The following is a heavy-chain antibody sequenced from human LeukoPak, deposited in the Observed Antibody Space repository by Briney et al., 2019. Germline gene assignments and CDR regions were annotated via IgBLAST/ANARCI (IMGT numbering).Heavy chain of an antibody. V-gene: IGHV1-18*01. J-gene: IGHJ5*02. CDR3: ARDPRPDYDFWSGYSWFDP. CDR1: GYTFTSYG. CDR2: MSAYNGNT. Sequence: ASVKVSCKASGYTFTSYGISWVRQAPGQGLEWMGWMSAYNGNTNYAQKLQGRVTMTTDTSTSTAYVELRSLRSDDTAVYYCARDPRPDYDFWSGYSWFDPWGQGTLVTVSS. D-gene: IGHD3-3*01.